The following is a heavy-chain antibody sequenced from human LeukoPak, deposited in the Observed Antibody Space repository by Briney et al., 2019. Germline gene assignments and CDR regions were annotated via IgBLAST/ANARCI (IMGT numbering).Heavy chain of an antibody. V-gene: IGHV5-51*01. J-gene: IGHJ6*03. CDR1: GYTFFTYW. CDR2: IYPGDSDT. D-gene: IGHD1-26*01. Sequence: GESLKISCKGSGYTFFTYWIGWVRQMPGKGLEWMGIIYPGDSDTRYSPSFQGQVTISADKSISTAYLQWSSLKASDTAMYYCASGATHYYYYMDVWGKGTTVTVSS. CDR3: ASGATHYYYYMDV.